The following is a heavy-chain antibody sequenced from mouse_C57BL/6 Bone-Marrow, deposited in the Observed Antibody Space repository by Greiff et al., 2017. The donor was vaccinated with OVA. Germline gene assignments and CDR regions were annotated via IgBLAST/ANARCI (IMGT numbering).Heavy chain of an antibody. Sequence: VKLQQPGAELVKPGASVTMSCKASGYTFTSYWITWVKQRPGQGLAWIGDIYPGSGSTNYNEKFKSKATLTVDTSSSTAYMQLSSLTSEDSAVYYCAREGGPGDYWGQGTSVTVSS. CDR2: IYPGSGST. CDR3: AREGGPGDY. V-gene: IGHV1-55*01. J-gene: IGHJ4*01. CDR1: GYTFTSYW.